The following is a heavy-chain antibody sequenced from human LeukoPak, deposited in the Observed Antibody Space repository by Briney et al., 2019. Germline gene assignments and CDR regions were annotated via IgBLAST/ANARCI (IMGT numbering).Heavy chain of an antibody. V-gene: IGHV3-23*01. CDR2: ISGSGGST. CDR1: GFTFSSYE. D-gene: IGHD3-10*02. Sequence: GGSLRLSCAASGFTFSSYEMNWVRQAPGKGLEWVSAISGSGGSTYYADSVKGRFTISRDNSKNSLYLQMNSLRAEDTAVYYCAELGITMIGGVWGKGTTVTISS. CDR3: AELGITMIGGV. J-gene: IGHJ6*04.